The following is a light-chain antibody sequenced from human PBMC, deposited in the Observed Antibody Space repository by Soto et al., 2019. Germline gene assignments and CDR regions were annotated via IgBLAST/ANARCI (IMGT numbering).Light chain of an antibody. CDR1: NIGVKR. J-gene: IGLJ2*01. V-gene: IGLV3-21*02. Sequence: SYELTQPPSVSVAPGQTARITCGGNNIGVKRVHWYQQKPGQAPVLVVYDDSARPSGIPARFSGSNSGNTATLTVSRVEGGDEADYYCHVWDSGSDQGIFGGGTKVTVL. CDR2: DDS. CDR3: HVWDSGSDQGI.